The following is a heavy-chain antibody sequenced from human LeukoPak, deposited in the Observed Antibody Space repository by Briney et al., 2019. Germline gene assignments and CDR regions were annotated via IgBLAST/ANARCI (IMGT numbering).Heavy chain of an antibody. Sequence: GGSLRLSCTASGFTFSGYSMNWIRQAPGKGLEWVSSFGTRSTSIYHAGSVKGRFAISRDNAKNSLYLQMNSLRAEDTAVYYCAREVSEGFDFWGQGTLVTVST. V-gene: IGHV3-21*01. CDR2: FGTRSTSI. CDR1: GFTFSGYS. J-gene: IGHJ4*02. D-gene: IGHD3-22*01. CDR3: AREVSEGFDF.